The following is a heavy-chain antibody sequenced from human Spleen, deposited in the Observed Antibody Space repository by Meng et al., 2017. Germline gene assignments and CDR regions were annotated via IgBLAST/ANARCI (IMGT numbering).Heavy chain of an antibody. J-gene: IGHJ4*02. V-gene: IGHV1-2*06. CDR2: INPKSGDT. D-gene: IGHD6-25*01. CDR3: ARDEDISAAGKLFGDY. Sequence: QVQLVQSGADVKKPEASVKVSCKPSGYNFPDYYIHWVRRAPGQGLEWMGRINPKSGDTHYAQKFQARVIMTGDTSISTAYMELSGLRSDDTAMYYCARDEDISAAGKLFGDYWGQGTLVTVSS. CDR1: GYNFPDYY.